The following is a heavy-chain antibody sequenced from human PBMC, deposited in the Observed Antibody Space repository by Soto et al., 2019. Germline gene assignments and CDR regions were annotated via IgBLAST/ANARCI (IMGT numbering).Heavy chain of an antibody. Sequence: QVQRVQSGAEVKKPGASVIVSCKASGYTFSTYDINWVRQSTGQGLEWMGWMNPNTGNAGYAQKFQGRVTVTRNTSISTFYMELTSVTSEDTAVYFCARRKERSGPNCFDLWGQGSLVTVSS. CDR2: MNPNTGNA. V-gene: IGHV1-8*02. CDR3: ARRKERSGPNCFDL. J-gene: IGHJ5*02. CDR1: GYTFSTYD.